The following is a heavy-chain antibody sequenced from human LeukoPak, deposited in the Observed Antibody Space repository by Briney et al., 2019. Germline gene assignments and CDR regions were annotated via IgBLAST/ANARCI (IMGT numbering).Heavy chain of an antibody. D-gene: IGHD3-22*01. CDR2: IYPGDSDT. Sequence: KVGESLKISCKGSGYSFTSYWIGWVRQMPGKGLEWMGIIYPGDSDTRYSPSFQGQVTISADKPISTAYLQWSSLKASDTAMYYCARQGKYYDSSGYYYCFDYWGQGTLVTVSS. CDR1: GYSFTSYW. CDR3: ARQGKYYDSSGYYYCFDY. J-gene: IGHJ4*02. V-gene: IGHV5-51*01.